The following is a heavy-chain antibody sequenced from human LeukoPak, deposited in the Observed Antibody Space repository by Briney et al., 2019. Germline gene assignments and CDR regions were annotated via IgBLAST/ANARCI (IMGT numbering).Heavy chain of an antibody. J-gene: IGHJ4*02. CDR2: ISGSSSYI. Sequence: PGGSLRLSCAASGFTFSSYSMNWVRQAPGKGLEWVSSISGSSSYINYADSVKGRFTISRDNAQNPLFLQLNSLRAEDTAVYYCVRDKLTGASRLDYWGQGTLLTVSS. CDR1: GFTFSSYS. D-gene: IGHD7-27*01. CDR3: VRDKLTGASRLDY. V-gene: IGHV3-21*04.